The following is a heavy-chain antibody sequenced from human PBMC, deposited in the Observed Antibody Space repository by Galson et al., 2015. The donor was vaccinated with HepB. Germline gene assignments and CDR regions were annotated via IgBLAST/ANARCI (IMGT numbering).Heavy chain of an antibody. J-gene: IGHJ6*02. D-gene: IGHD3-3*02. CDR2: IRGVEHGST. CDR3: GISRLGAGNYGDNLYYFGVDV. V-gene: IGHV3-49*03. Sequence: SLRLSCAGLGFVFGDYGVAWFRQAPGKGLEWVGFIRGVEHGSTEYAASVRGRSTISRDDSKSIAHLEINSLRTEDTAMYYCGISRLGAGNYGDNLYYFGVDVWGQGTMVTVSS. CDR1: GFVFGDYG.